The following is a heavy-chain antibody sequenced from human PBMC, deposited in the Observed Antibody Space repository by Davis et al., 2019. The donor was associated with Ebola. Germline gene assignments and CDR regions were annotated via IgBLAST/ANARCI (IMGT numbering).Heavy chain of an antibody. D-gene: IGHD2-2*01. CDR3: ARADIVVVPAAIRGSWFDP. Sequence: LRLSCTVSGGSISSGDYYWSWIRQPPGKGLEWIGYIYYSGSTYYNPSLKSRVTISVETSKNQFSLKLSSVTAADTAVYYCARADIVVVPAAIRGSWFDPWGQGTLVTVSS. J-gene: IGHJ5*02. CDR2: IYYSGST. V-gene: IGHV4-30-4*08. CDR1: GGSISSGDYY.